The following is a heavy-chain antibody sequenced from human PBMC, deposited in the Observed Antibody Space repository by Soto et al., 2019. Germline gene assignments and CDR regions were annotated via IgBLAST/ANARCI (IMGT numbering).Heavy chain of an antibody. CDR1: GGSFIGYY. D-gene: IGHD4-17*01. CDR2: INHSGST. V-gene: IGHV4-34*01. CDR3: ARVPHDYGDQIDY. Sequence: PSETLSLTCAVYGGSFIGYYWSWIRQPPGKGLEWIGEINHSGSTNYNPSLKSRVTISVDTSKNQFSLKLSSVTAADTAVYYCARVPHDYGDQIDYWGQGTLVTVSS. J-gene: IGHJ4*02.